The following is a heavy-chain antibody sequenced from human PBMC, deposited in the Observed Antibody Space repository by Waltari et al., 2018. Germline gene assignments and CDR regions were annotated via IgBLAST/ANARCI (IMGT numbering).Heavy chain of an antibody. CDR2: IYYSGST. Sequence: QLPLQEPGPGLVKPSETLSLPCTVSGGSIRSSSYYWGWLRQPPGKGLEWIGSIYYSGSTYYNPSLKSRVTISVDTSKNQFSLKLSSVTAADTAVYYCAREGQEMATTLQGWFDPWGQGTLVTVSS. D-gene: IGHD1-1*01. J-gene: IGHJ5*02. CDR3: AREGQEMATTLQGWFDP. V-gene: IGHV4-39*07. CDR1: GGSIRSSSYY.